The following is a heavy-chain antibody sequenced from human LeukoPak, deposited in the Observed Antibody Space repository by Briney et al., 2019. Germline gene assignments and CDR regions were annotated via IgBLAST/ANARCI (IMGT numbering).Heavy chain of an antibody. D-gene: IGHD2-15*01. V-gene: IGHV4-59*12. CDR3: ARGPHCSGGSCYPYYFDY. J-gene: IGHJ4*02. CDR1: GGSISSYY. CDR2: IYYSGST. Sequence: SETLSLTCTVSGGSISSYYWSWIRQPPGKGLEWIGYIYYSGSTNYNPSLKSRVTISVDTSKNQFSLKLSSVTAADTAVYYCARGPHCSGGSCYPYYFDYWGQGTLVTVSS.